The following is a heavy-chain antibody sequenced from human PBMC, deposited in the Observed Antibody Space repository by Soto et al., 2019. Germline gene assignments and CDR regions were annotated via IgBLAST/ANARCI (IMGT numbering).Heavy chain of an antibody. CDR2: FSGSGGST. J-gene: IGHJ4*02. Sequence: EVQLLASGGGLVQPGGSLRLSCAASGFTFSSYAMSWVRQAPGKELQWVSAFSGSGGSTYYADSVKGRFTISRDNSKNALYLQMIRLRAEDTAVYYCAKAHQLLSGFPYWGQGTLVTVSS. V-gene: IGHV3-23*01. D-gene: IGHD2-2*01. CDR3: AKAHQLLSGFPY. CDR1: GFTFSSYA.